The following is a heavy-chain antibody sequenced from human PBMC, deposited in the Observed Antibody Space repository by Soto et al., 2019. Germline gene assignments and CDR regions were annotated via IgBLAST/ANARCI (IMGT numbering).Heavy chain of an antibody. J-gene: IGHJ3*02. V-gene: IGHV4-59*08. CDR1: GGSISSYY. D-gene: IGHD6-13*01. CDR2: IYYSGST. Sequence: PSETLSLTCTVSGGSISSYYWSWIRQPPGKGLEWIGYIYYSGSTNYNPSLKSRVTISVDTSKNQYSLKLSSVTAADTAVYYCARRYSSAFDIWGQGTXVTVSS. CDR3: ARRYSSAFDI.